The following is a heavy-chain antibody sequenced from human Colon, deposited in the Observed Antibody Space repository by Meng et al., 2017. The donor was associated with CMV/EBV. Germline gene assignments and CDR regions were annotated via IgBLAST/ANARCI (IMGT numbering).Heavy chain of an antibody. CDR1: GFTFSSYS. J-gene: IGHJ4*02. CDR3: ARVWVEMATIGTFDY. CDR2: ISSSSSYI. D-gene: IGHD5-24*01. Sequence: EVQLVESGGGLVKSGGSLRLSCAASGFTFSSYSMHWVRQAPGKGLEWVSSISSSSSYIYYADSVKGRFTISRDNAKNSLYLQMNSLRAEDTAVYYCARVWVEMATIGTFDYWGQGTLVTVSS. V-gene: IGHV3-21*01.